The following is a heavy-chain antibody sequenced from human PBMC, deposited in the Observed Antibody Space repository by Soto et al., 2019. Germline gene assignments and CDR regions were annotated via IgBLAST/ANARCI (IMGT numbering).Heavy chain of an antibody. CDR2: VIPTLATA. J-gene: IGHJ3*02. D-gene: IGHD4-17*01. Sequence: QVQLVQSGAEVKKPGSSVKVSCKTSGGPFNNHAINWVRQAPGQGLEWVGLVIPTLATADYAQKFQGRVTMTADEVTNTAYMELSSLRSDDTGVYYCASDYGEMDAFDIWGQGTLVTVSS. CDR1: GGPFNNHA. V-gene: IGHV1-69*01. CDR3: ASDYGEMDAFDI.